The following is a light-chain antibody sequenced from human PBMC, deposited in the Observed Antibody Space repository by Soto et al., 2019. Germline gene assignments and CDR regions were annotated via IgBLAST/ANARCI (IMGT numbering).Light chain of an antibody. CDR3: AACDVCQNGLV. Sequence: QSVLTQPPSASGTPGQRVTISCSGSSSNIGSNTVNWYQQLPGTAPKLLIYSNNQRPSGVPDRFSGSKAGTAASLAIAGLQSEDESDYYCAACDVCQNGLVFGGGTKVTVL. J-gene: IGLJ2*01. CDR1: SSNIGSNT. V-gene: IGLV1-44*01. CDR2: SNN.